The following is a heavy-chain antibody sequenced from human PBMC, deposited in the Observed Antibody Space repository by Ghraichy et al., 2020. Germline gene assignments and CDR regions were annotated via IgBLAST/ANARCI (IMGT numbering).Heavy chain of an antibody. V-gene: IGHV2-5*02. CDR3: ASLMKLGTNWFDP. D-gene: IGHD3-16*01. J-gene: IGHJ5*02. Sequence: SGPTPVKPTQTLTLTCTFSGFSLITSGVGVGWIRQPPGKALEWLALIYCDDQKEYSPSLKTRLTITKDTSKNQVVLTMSNVDPVDTGTYYCASLMKLGTNWFDPWGQGTLVTVSS. CDR1: GFSLITSGVG. CDR2: IYCDDQK.